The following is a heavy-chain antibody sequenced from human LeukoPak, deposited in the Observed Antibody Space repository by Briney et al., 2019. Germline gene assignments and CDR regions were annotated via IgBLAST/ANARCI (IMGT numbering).Heavy chain of an antibody. V-gene: IGHV1-8*01. CDR1: GYTFTSYD. J-gene: IGHJ5*02. CDR2: MNPNSGNT. D-gene: IGHD3-22*01. CDR3: ARGPSTYYYDSSGYLEFDP. Sequence: ASVKVSCKASGYTFTSYDINWVRQAAGQGREGMGWMNPNSGNTGYEQKFQGRVTMTSNTSISTAYMELSSLRSEDPAVYYCARGPSTYYYDSSGYLEFDPWGQGTLVTVSS.